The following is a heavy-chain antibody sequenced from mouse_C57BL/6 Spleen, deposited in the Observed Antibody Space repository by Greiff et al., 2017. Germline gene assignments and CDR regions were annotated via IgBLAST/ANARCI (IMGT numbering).Heavy chain of an antibody. J-gene: IGHJ2*01. V-gene: IGHV1-61*01. CDR3: AREWELTGTDD. CDR1: GYTFTSYW. D-gene: IGHD4-1*01. Sequence: VQLQQPGAELVRPGSSVKLSCKASGYTFTSYWMDWVKQRPGQGLEWIGNIYPSDSETHYNQKFKDKATLTVDKSSSTAYMQLSSLTSEDSAVYYCAREWELTGTDDWGQGTTLTVSS. CDR2: IYPSDSET.